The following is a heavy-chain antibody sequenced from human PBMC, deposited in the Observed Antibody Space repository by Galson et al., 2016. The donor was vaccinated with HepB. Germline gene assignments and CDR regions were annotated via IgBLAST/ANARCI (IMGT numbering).Heavy chain of an antibody. CDR1: GFTFRSYV. J-gene: IGHJ4*02. CDR3: ARGLTIYFDY. Sequence: SLRLSCATSGFTFRSYVMSWVRQAPGKGLDWVSTINTSGGSTYYADSVKGRFTISRDNSKNTLYLQMNSLRAEDTAVYYCARGLTIYFDYWGQGTLVTVSS. CDR2: INTSGGST. D-gene: IGHD3-10*01. V-gene: IGHV3-23*01.